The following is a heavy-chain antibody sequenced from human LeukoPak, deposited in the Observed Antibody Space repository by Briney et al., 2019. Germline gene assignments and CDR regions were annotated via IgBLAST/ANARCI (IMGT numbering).Heavy chain of an antibody. J-gene: IGHJ4*02. V-gene: IGHV4-34*01. CDR3: ARQIDGYVVRSFDY. CDR1: GGSFSGYY. CDR2: INHSGST. Sequence: PSETLSLTCAVYGGSFSGYYWSRIRQPPGKGLEWIGEINHSGSTNYNPSLKSRVTISVDTSKNQFSLKLSSVTAADTAVYYCARQIDGYVVRSFDYWGQGTLVTVSS. D-gene: IGHD5-24*01.